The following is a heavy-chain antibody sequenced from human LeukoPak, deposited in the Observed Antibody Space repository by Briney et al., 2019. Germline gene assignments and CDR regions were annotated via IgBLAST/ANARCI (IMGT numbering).Heavy chain of an antibody. J-gene: IGHJ5*02. V-gene: IGHV4-59*07. Sequence: SDTLSLPYTVSGGSIRSYYWSWIRQSPGKGVEWIGCNRHSGSTNYNPSLKSRVSMSVDTSKKQFSLKLSSVTAADTAVYYCARWAAAGERRENWFDPWGQGTLVTVSS. D-gene: IGHD6-13*01. CDR2: NRHSGST. CDR3: ARWAAAGERRENWFDP. CDR1: GGSIRSYY.